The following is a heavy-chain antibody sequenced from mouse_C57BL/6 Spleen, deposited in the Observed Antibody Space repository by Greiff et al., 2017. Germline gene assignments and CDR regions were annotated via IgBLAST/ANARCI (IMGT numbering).Heavy chain of an antibody. V-gene: IGHV1-43*01. CDR3: ARFYGSSYHYAMDY. D-gene: IGHD1-1*01. J-gene: IGHJ4*01. CDR1: GYSFTGYY. CDR2: INPSTGGT. Sequence: VQLQQSGPELVKPGASVKISCKASGYSFTGYYMHWVKQSSEKSLEWIGEINPSTGGTSYNQKFKGKATLTVDKSSSTAYMQLKSLTSEDSSVYYCARFYGSSYHYAMDYWGQGTSVTVSS.